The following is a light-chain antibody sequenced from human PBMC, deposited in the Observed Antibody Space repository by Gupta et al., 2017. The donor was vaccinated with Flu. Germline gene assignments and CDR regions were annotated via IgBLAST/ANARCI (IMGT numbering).Light chain of an antibody. CDR3: SSYTPTRTTWV. J-gene: IGLJ3*02. Sequence: VSWYQQHPGPAPKLVIYEVHTRPSWVSHLFSGSPSGNTASLTLSGLPAEDESTYYCSSYTPTRTTWVFGSVPKLTVL. V-gene: IGLV2-14*01. CDR2: EVH.